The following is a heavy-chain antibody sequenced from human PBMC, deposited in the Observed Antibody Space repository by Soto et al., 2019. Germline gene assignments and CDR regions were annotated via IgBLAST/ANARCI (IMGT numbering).Heavy chain of an antibody. V-gene: IGHV1-18*01. J-gene: IGHJ4*02. CDR1: GYTFASYA. CDR3: AGDPPPPDS. CDR2: ISAYNGNT. Sequence: QVQLVQSGAEVKKPGASVKVSCKASGYTFASYAISWMRQAPGQGLEWMGWISAYNGNTNYAQKLQGRVTMTTDTPTSKAYMELRGLSSADTAVYYCAGDPPPPDSWGRETRVTSPQ.